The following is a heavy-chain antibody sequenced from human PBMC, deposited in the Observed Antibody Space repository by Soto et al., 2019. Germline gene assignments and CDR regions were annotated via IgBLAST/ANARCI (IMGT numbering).Heavy chain of an antibody. V-gene: IGHV5-51*01. CDR2: IYPGDSDT. CDR1: GYSFTSYW. J-gene: IGHJ6*02. Sequence: GASRKISCKGSGYSFTSYWIGWVRQMPGKGLEWMGIIYPGDSDTRYSPSFQGQVTISADKSISPAYLQWSSLKASDTAMYYCARHTDYDGSGSAREPEYYYYYYGMDVWGQGTTVTVS. D-gene: IGHD3-10*01. CDR3: ARHTDYDGSGSAREPEYYYYYYGMDV.